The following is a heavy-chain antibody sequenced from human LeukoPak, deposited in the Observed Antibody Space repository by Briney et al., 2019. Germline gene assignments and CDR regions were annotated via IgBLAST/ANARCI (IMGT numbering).Heavy chain of an antibody. CDR2: IYHSGST. J-gene: IGHJ6*03. Sequence: SETLSLTCTVSGGSISSYYWTWIRQPPGKGLEWIGSIYHSGSTYYNPSLKSRVTISVDTSKNQFSLKLSSVTAADTAVYYCARSDLPPPMDVWGKGTTVTVSS. CDR1: GGSISSYY. V-gene: IGHV4-59*08. CDR3: ARSDLPPPMDV.